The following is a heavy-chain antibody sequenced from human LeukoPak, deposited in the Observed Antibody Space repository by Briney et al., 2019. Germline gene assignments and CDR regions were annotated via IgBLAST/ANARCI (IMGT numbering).Heavy chain of an antibody. CDR1: GFTFSSYA. D-gene: IGHD6-13*01. Sequence: GGSLRLSCAASGFTFSSYAMTWVRQAPGKGPEWVSAISGSGDTTYYADSVKGRFTISRDNSKNTLYLQMNSLRAEDTAVYYCAREAHSTLGLYYFDYWGQGTLVTVSS. J-gene: IGHJ4*02. CDR2: ISGSGDTT. V-gene: IGHV3-23*01. CDR3: AREAHSTLGLYYFDY.